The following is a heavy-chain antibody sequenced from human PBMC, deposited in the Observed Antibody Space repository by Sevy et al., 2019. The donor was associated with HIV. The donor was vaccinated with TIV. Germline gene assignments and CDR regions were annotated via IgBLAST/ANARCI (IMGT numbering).Heavy chain of an antibody. CDR1: GFTFSSYA. J-gene: IGHJ6*02. V-gene: IGHV3-30-3*01. CDR3: ARDRNSSGWDYYYYGMDV. Sequence: GGSLRLSCAASGFTFSSYAMHWVRQAPGKGLEWVAVISYDGSNKYYADSVKGRFTISRDNSKNTLYLQMNGLRAEDTAVYYCARDRNSSGWDYYYYGMDVWGQGTTVTVSS. D-gene: IGHD6-19*01. CDR2: ISYDGSNK.